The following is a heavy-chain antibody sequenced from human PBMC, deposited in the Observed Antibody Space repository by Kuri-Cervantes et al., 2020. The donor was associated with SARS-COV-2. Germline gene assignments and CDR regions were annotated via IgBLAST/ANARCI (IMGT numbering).Heavy chain of an antibody. Sequence: GESLKISCAASGFTFDDYGMSWVRQAPGKGLEWVSSISSSSSYIYYADSVKGRFTISRDNAKNSLYLQMNSLRAEDTAVYYCARDNSAYYDFWSGYYNYFDYWGQGTLVTVSS. CDR1: GFTFDDYG. CDR3: ARDNSAYYDFWSGYYNYFDY. D-gene: IGHD3-3*01. CDR2: ISSSSSYI. V-gene: IGHV3-21*01. J-gene: IGHJ4*02.